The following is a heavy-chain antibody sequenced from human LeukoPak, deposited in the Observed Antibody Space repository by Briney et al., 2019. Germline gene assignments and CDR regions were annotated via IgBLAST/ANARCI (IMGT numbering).Heavy chain of an antibody. J-gene: IGHJ4*02. Sequence: PGGSLRLSCDASGFIFSSYAMSWVRQAPGKGLEWVSAISGSGGSTYYADSVKGRFTISRDNSKNTLYLQMNSLRAEDTAVYYCAKLGWKYQLLTDILFDYWGQGTLVTVSS. V-gene: IGHV3-23*01. CDR1: GFIFSSYA. CDR3: AKLGWKYQLLTDILFDY. CDR2: ISGSGGST. D-gene: IGHD2-2*01.